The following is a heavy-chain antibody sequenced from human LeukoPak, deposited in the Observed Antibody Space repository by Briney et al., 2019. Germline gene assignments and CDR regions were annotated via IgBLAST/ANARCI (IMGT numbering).Heavy chain of an antibody. J-gene: IGHJ4*02. Sequence: GGSLRLSCAASGFTYSRFSMNWVRQAPGKGLEWVSSISSSSSYIYYADSVKGRFTVSRDNARRSLYLQINSLRAEDTAVYYCSRVLGGFGDYNFLSGCDYWGQGALVTVSS. CDR2: ISSSSSYI. CDR3: SRVLGGFGDYNFLSGCDY. D-gene: IGHD3-3*01. V-gene: IGHV3-21*01. CDR1: GFTYSRFS.